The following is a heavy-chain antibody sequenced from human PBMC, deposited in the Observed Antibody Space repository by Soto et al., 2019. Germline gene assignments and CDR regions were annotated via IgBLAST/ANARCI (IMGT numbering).Heavy chain of an antibody. CDR2: INHSGST. V-gene: IGHV4-34*01. Sequence: PSETLSLTCAVHGGSFSGYYWSWIRQPPGKGLEWIGEINHSGSTNYNPSLKSRVTISVDTSKNQFSLKLSSVTAADTAVYYCARFAVDVDAFDIWGQGTMVTVSS. CDR3: ARFAVDVDAFDI. J-gene: IGHJ3*02. CDR1: GGSFSGYY.